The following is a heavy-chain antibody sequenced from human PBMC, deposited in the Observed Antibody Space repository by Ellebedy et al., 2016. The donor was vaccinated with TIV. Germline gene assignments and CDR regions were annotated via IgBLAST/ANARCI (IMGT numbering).Heavy chain of an antibody. J-gene: IGHJ6*03. CDR1: GDTFSSYA. D-gene: IGHD1-7*01. Sequence: ASVKVSXXASGDTFSSYAFSWVRQAPGQGLEWMGWISAYNGNTNYAQKLQGRVTMTTDTSTSTAYMELRSLRSDDTAVYYCARVGTTGYYYMDVWGKGTTVTVSS. V-gene: IGHV1-18*01. CDR2: ISAYNGNT. CDR3: ARVGTTGYYYMDV.